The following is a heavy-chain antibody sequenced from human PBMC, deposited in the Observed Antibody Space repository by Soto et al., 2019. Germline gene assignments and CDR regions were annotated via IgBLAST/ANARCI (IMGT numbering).Heavy chain of an antibody. Sequence: PSETLSLTCTVSGGSISSGGYYWSWIRQHPGKGLEWIGYIYYSGSTYYNPSLKSRVTISVDTSKNQFSLKLSSVTAADTAVYYCARYRLRRTIPYCMDFWGQGTMVTVSS. J-gene: IGHJ6*02. D-gene: IGHD4-17*01. V-gene: IGHV4-31*03. CDR1: GGSISSGGYY. CDR2: IYYSGST. CDR3: ARYRLRRTIPYCMDF.